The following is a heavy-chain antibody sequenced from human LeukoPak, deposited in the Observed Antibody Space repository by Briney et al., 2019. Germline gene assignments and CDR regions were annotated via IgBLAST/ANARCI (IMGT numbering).Heavy chain of an antibody. CDR1: GFTFSNYA. Sequence: PGGSLRLSCAASGFTFSNYAMSWVRQAPGKGLEWVSAISGSGGTTYYADSVKGRFTISRDNSKNTLYLQMNSLRAEDTAMYYCAKVRGTESTATDYWGQGTLVTVSS. CDR2: ISGSGGTT. CDR3: AKVRGTESTATDY. V-gene: IGHV3-23*01. J-gene: IGHJ4*02.